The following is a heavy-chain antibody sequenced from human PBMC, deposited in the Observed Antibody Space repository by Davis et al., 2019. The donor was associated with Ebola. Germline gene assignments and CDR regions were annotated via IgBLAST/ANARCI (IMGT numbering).Heavy chain of an antibody. CDR1: GGSFSGYY. D-gene: IGHD6-6*01. CDR3: ARVRQAARLGLKTNWFDP. Sequence: PSETLSLTCAVYGGSFSGYYWSWIRQPPGKGLEWIGEINHSGSTNYNPSLKSRVTISVDTSKNQFSLKLSSVTAADTAVYYCARVRQAARLGLKTNWFDPWGQGTLVTVSS. CDR2: INHSGST. V-gene: IGHV4-34*01. J-gene: IGHJ5*02.